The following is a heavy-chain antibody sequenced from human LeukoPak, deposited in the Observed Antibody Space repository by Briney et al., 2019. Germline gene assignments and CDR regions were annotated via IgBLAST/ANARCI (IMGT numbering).Heavy chain of an antibody. CDR1: GITLSNYG. V-gene: IGHV3-23*01. CDR3: AKRGVVIRVILVGFHKEAYYFDS. J-gene: IGHJ4*02. CDR2: ISGRGGGT. Sequence: GGSLRLSCAVSGITLSNYGMSWVRQAPGKGLEWVAGISGRGGGTNYADSVKGRFTISRDNSKNTLYLQMNSLRAEDTAVYFCAKRGVVIRVILVGFHKEAYYFDSWGQGALVTVSS. D-gene: IGHD3-22*01.